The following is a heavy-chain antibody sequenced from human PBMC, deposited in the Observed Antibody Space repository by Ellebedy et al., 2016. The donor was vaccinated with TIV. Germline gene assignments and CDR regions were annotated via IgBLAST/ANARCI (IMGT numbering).Heavy chain of an antibody. CDR3: AHRLGTCSGGRCYGSAFDV. CDR2: IFWDDDK. CDR1: GFSLNTTGVG. D-gene: IGHD2-15*01. V-gene: IGHV2-5*02. Sequence: SGPTLVKPTQTLTLTCTFSGFSLNTTGVGVGWIRQPPGKALEWLALIFWDDDKRYSPSLKNRLAITKDTSKNQVVLTVTHMDAVDTATYYCAHRLGTCSGGRCYGSAFDVWGRGTMVTVSS. J-gene: IGHJ3*01.